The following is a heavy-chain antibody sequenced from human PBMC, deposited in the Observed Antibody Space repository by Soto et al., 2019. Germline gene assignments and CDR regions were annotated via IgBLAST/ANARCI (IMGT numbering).Heavy chain of an antibody. Sequence: SSVKISFKVSGVTFSSYAISWVRQAPGQGLEWMGGIIPIFGTANYAQKFQGRVTITADESTSTAYMELSSLRSEDTAVYYCARDSYASSSGYYSTYYFDYWGQGTMVTVSS. CDR2: IIPIFGTA. CDR1: GVTFSSYA. CDR3: ARDSYASSSGYYSTYYFDY. D-gene: IGHD3-22*01. J-gene: IGHJ4*02. V-gene: IGHV1-69*13.